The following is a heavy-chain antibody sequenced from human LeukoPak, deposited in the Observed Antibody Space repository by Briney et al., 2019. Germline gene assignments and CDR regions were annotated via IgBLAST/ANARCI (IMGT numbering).Heavy chain of an antibody. CDR2: IYFGGST. CDR3: GHSGSYYHFDY. D-gene: IGHD1-26*01. CDR1: GGSISSSPYY. Sequence: SQTLSLTCTVSGGSISSSPYYWGRIHRPHGRGLEWFGSIYFGGSTYYNPSLKSRVTIYADRTKNQFSPKLTSVTAADTAVYYCGHSGSYYHFDYWGQGTLVSVSS. J-gene: IGHJ4*02. V-gene: IGHV4-39*01.